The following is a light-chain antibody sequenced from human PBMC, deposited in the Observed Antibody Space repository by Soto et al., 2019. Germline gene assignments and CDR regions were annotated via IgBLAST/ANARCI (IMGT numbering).Light chain of an antibody. CDR1: SSDVGSYNL. Sequence: QSALTQPASVSGSPGQSITISCTGTSSDVGSYNLVSWYQQHPGKAPKLMIYEGSKRPSGVSNRFSGSKSGNTASLTISGLQAEDEADYYCCSYADNNDYVFGTGTQLTVL. J-gene: IGLJ1*01. CDR3: CSYADNNDYV. CDR2: EGS. V-gene: IGLV2-23*01.